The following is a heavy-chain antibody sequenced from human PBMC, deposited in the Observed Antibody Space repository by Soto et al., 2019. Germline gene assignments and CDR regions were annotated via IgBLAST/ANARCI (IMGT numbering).Heavy chain of an antibody. CDR1: GFTFRSYV. D-gene: IGHD3-16*01. Sequence: QVQLVESGGGVVQPGTSLRLSCVGSGFTFRSYVIHWVRQAPGKGLEWVALTSYDGSNNFYGDSVKGRFTISRDNSRNKVEMQMDRLRIEETALYYCARWGTTGGLDVWGQGTLVSVSS. CDR2: TSYDGSNN. J-gene: IGHJ4*02. CDR3: ARWGTTGGLDV. V-gene: IGHV3-30*03.